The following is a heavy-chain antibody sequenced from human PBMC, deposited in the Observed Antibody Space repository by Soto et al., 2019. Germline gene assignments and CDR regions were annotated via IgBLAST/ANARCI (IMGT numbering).Heavy chain of an antibody. J-gene: IGHJ4*02. CDR3: ATRSPAFDY. V-gene: IGHV1-18*01. CDR2: ITTDKGKT. Sequence: QVQLVQSGPEVKKPGASVKVSCKTSGYTFTSYGISWVRQAPGQGFEWMGWITTDKGKTTYAQKFQGRVTMTTDTSTSTAYMELRSLRSDDTAVYYCATRSPAFDYWGQGTLVTVSS. CDR1: GYTFTSYG.